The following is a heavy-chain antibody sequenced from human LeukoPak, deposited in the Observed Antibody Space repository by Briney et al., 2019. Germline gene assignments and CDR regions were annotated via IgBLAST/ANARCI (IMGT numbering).Heavy chain of an antibody. J-gene: IGHJ4*02. CDR3: ARGYSGSWYGAMYS. CDR1: GGSIRDYY. V-gene: IGHV4-59*01. Sequence: SETLSHTCTVSGGSIRDYYYTWIRQPPGKELEWIGYIHYSGSTNYNPSLKSRVTMSLDTSKDQFSLKLSSVTAADTAVYYCARGYSGSWYGAMYSWGQGTLVTVSS. D-gene: IGHD6-13*01. CDR2: IHYSGST.